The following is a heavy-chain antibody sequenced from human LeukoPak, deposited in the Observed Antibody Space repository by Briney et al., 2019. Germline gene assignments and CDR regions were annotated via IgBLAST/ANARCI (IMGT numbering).Heavy chain of an antibody. V-gene: IGHV4-38-2*01. CDR1: GYSISSGYY. CDR3: ARGGYGDFIFDY. CDR2: IYHSGST. Sequence: TSETLSLTCAVSGYSISSGYYWGWIRQPPGKGLEWIGSIYHSGSTYYNPSLKSRVTISVDTSKNQFSLKLSSVTAADTAVYYCARGGYGDFIFDYWGQGTLVTVSS. J-gene: IGHJ4*02. D-gene: IGHD4-17*01.